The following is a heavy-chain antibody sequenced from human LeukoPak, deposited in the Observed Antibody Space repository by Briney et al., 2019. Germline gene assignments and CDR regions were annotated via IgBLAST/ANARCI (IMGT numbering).Heavy chain of an antibody. D-gene: IGHD2-21*02. J-gene: IGHJ4*02. CDR2: INHSGST. CDR3: ARSLCGGDCYSGSDFDY. Sequence: SDTLSLTCAVYGGSFSGYYWSWIRQPPRNGLERCREINHSGSTNYNPSLKSRVTISVDTSKNQFSLKLSSVTAADTAVYYCARSLCGGDCYSGSDFDYWGQGTLVTVSS. CDR1: GGSFSGYY. V-gene: IGHV4-34*01.